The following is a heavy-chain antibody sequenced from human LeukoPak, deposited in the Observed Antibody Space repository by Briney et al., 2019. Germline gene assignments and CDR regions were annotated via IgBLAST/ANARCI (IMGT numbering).Heavy chain of an antibody. CDR2: IKQDGSEK. CDR3: ARQGDYYDTVY. CDR1: RFTFSSYW. J-gene: IGHJ4*02. D-gene: IGHD3-22*01. V-gene: IGHV3-7*04. Sequence: GGSLRLSCAASRFTFSSYWMSWVHQAPGKGLEWVANIKQDGSEKYYVDSVEGRFTISRDNAKNSLYLLMNSLRAEDTAVYYCARQGDYYDTVYWGQGTLVTVSS.